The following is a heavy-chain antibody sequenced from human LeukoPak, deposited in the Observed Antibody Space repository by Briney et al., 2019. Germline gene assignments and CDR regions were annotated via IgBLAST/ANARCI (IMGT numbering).Heavy chain of an antibody. V-gene: IGHV4-38-2*02. D-gene: IGHD3-22*01. CDR2: IYYSGST. J-gene: IGHJ4*02. CDR1: GDFITAYY. Sequence: EPSETLSLTCSVSGDFITAYYWSWIRQPPGKGLEWIGSIYYSGSTYYNPSLKSRVTISVDTSKNQFSLKLSSVTAADTAVYYCARRSHYYDSSGYGGWGQGTLVTVSS. CDR3: ARRSHYYDSSGYGG.